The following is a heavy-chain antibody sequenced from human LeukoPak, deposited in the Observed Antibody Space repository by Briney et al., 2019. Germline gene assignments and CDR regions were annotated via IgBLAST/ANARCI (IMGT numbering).Heavy chain of an antibody. CDR1: GITFSNYA. Sequence: GGSLRLSCVASGITFSNYAASWVRQAPEKGLEWVGRIRSEANGYTTEYAESVKGRFTFSRDDSRNSVYLQMESLKIEDTAVYYCARGGRNGYNSPFDYWGQGTLVTVSS. V-gene: IGHV3-72*01. CDR3: ARGGRNGYNSPFDY. CDR2: IRSEANGYTT. J-gene: IGHJ4*02. D-gene: IGHD5-24*01.